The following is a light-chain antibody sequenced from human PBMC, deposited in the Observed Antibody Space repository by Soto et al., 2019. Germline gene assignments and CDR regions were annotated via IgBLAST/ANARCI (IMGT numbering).Light chain of an antibody. Sequence: EIVMTQSPPTLSVSPGERATLSCRASQSISTNVAWFQQKPGQAPSLLIFRASIRASGVPARFSGSGSGTEFTLTISSLQSEDFAVYFCHQYEICPKTFGPGTKVEI. V-gene: IGKV3-15*01. CDR1: QSISTN. CDR2: RAS. J-gene: IGKJ1*01. CDR3: HQYEICPKT.